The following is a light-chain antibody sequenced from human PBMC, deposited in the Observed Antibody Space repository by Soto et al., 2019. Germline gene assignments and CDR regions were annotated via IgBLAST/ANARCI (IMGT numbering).Light chain of an antibody. Sequence: EIVLTQSPGTLSLSPGERGTLYCRASQHVTTKYLAWYQQKLGQAPRLLIYGASNRATGIPDRFSGSGSGTDVPLTITRLEPEDFAVYFCQQNGTSPLTFGGGTKVEIK. CDR1: QHVTTKY. CDR2: GAS. V-gene: IGKV3-20*01. CDR3: QQNGTSPLT. J-gene: IGKJ4*01.